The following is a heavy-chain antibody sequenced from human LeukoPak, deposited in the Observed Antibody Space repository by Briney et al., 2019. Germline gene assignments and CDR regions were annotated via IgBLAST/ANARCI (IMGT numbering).Heavy chain of an antibody. CDR3: ARVKTGNFYYYGMDV. J-gene: IGHJ6*02. CDR1: GGSISSDGYY. Sequence: SQTLSLTCTVSGGSISSDGYYWSWIRQHPGRGLEWIGYIYYSGSTYYNPPLKSRLTISLDTSKNHLSLKLTSVTAADTAVYYCARVKTGNFYYYGMDVWGQGTTVTVSS. D-gene: IGHD3-9*01. V-gene: IGHV4-31*03. CDR2: IYYSGST.